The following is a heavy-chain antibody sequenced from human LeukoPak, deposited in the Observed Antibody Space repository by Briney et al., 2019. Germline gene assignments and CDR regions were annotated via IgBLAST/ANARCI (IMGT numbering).Heavy chain of an antibody. J-gene: IGHJ4*02. CDR1: GGSISSYY. CDR2: IYYSGST. D-gene: IGHD3-22*01. CDR3: ARENYYDSSGYLVY. Sequence: PSETLSLTCTVSGGSISSYYWHWIRQPPGKGLEWIGYIYYSGSTNYNPSLKSRVTISVDTSKNQFSLKLSSVTAADTAVYYCARENYYDSSGYLVYWGPGTLVTVSS. V-gene: IGHV4-59*01.